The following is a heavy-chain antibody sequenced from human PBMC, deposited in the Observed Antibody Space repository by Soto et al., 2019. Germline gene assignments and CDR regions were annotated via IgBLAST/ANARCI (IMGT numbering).Heavy chain of an antibody. CDR2: ISGSGDDT. CDR1: GFTFSNYH. D-gene: IGHD1-1*01. J-gene: IGHJ6*04. CDR3: AKIMTTAKYNWYGMDV. V-gene: IGHV3-23*01. Sequence: EVQLLESGGGLVQPGGSLRLSCAAPGFTFSNYHMTWVRQAPGKGLEWVSAISGSGDDTYYADSVKGRFTISRDNSKNNLYLQMSSLRAEDTAVYYCAKIMTTAKYNWYGMDVCGNGTTVTVSS.